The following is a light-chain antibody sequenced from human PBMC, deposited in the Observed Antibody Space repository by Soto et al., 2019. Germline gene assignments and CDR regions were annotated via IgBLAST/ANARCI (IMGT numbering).Light chain of an antibody. CDR1: QSVSSSY. Sequence: EIVLTQSTGTLSLSPGERATLSCRASQSVSSSYLAWYQQKPGQAPRLLIYGASSSATDIPDRFSGSGSETDFTLTISRLEPEDFAVYYCQQYGSSSWTFGQGTKVEIK. CDR3: QQYGSSSWT. V-gene: IGKV3-20*01. J-gene: IGKJ1*01. CDR2: GAS.